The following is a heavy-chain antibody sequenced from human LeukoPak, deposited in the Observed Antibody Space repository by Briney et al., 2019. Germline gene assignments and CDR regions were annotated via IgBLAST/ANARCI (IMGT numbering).Heavy chain of an antibody. Sequence: GGSLRLSCAASGFTFSNYWMSWVHQAPGKGLEWVANMKQDGSEKYYVDSVKGRFTISRDNAKNSLYLQMNSLRVEDTAVYYCARKAYAMDVWGKGTTVTVSS. J-gene: IGHJ6*04. CDR2: MKQDGSEK. V-gene: IGHV3-7*03. CDR1: GFTFSNYW. CDR3: ARKAYAMDV.